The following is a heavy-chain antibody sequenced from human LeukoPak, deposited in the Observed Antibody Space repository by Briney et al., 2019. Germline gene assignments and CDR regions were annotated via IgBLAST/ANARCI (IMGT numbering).Heavy chain of an antibody. CDR2: IYCGDSDT. CDR3: ARHAGSGSYYSRAIDY. D-gene: IGHD3-10*01. J-gene: IGHJ4*02. Sequence: GESLKISCKASGNSFTSYWIAWVRQMPGKGLEWMGIIYCGDSDTRYSPSFQGQVTISADKSISTAYLQWSSLKASDTAMYYCARHAGSGSYYSRAIDYWGQGALVTVSS. V-gene: IGHV5-51*01. CDR1: GNSFTSYW.